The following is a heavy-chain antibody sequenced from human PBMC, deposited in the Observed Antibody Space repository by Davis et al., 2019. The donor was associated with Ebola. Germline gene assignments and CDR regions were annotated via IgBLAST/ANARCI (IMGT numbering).Heavy chain of an antibody. CDR2: MNPNSGNT. CDR3: ASLFYDILTGNGVYYYGMDV. Sequence: ASVKVSCKASGYTFTSYDINWVRQATGQGLEWMEWMNPNSGNTGYAQKFQGRVTMTRNTSISTAYMELSSLRSDDTAVYYCASLFYDILTGNGVYYYGMDVWGQGTTVTVSS. CDR1: GYTFTSYD. J-gene: IGHJ6*02. D-gene: IGHD3-9*01. V-gene: IGHV1-8*01.